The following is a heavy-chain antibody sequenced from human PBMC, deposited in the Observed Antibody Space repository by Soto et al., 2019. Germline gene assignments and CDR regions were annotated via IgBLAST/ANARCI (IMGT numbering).Heavy chain of an antibody. D-gene: IGHD2-21*02. CDR2: ISGSNNNI. J-gene: IGHJ4*02. CDR3: ATEELCGADCYFFKH. Sequence: EVQLLETGGGSVHVGGSLRLSCAVSGFNLRNYEMNWVRQVPGKGLEWISKISGSNNNIYYADSVQGRFTISRDNANNVLFLQMNSLRAEDTATYHCATEELCGADCYFFKHGGQGTLVTVSS. CDR1: GFNLRNYE. V-gene: IGHV3-48*03.